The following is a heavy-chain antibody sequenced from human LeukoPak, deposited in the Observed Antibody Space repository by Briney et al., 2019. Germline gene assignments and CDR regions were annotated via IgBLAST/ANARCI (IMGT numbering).Heavy chain of an antibody. V-gene: IGHV1-18*01. CDR2: ISAYNGNT. CDR1: GYTFTSYG. Sequence: ASVKVSCKASGYTFTSYGISWVRQAPGQGLEWMGWISAYNGNTNYAQKLQGRVTMTTDTSTSTAYMELSRLRSDDTAVYYCAKGWELEGDAFDIWGQGTMVTVSS. J-gene: IGHJ3*02. CDR3: AKGWELEGDAFDI. D-gene: IGHD1-26*01.